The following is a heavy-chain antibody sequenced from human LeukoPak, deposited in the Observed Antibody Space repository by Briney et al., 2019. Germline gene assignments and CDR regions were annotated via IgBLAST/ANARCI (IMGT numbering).Heavy chain of an antibody. J-gene: IGHJ5*02. CDR3: ASVGAAMISWFDP. CDR2: IYYSGST. CDR1: GGSISSYY. Sequence: SETLSLTCTVSGGSISSYYWSWIRQPPGKGLEWIGYIYYSGSTNYNPSLKSRVTISVDTSKNQFSLKLSSVTAADTAVYYCASVGAAMISWFDPWGQGTLVTVSS. D-gene: IGHD2-2*01. V-gene: IGHV4-59*01.